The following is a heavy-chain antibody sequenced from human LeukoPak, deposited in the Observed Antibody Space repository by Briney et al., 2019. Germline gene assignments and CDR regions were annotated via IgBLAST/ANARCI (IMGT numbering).Heavy chain of an antibody. CDR1: GFTFSSYA. D-gene: IGHD4-17*01. CDR3: AKLSYGDYGSPNWFDP. V-gene: IGHV3-23*01. Sequence: GGSLRLSCIASGFTFSSYAMSWVRQAPGKGLEWVSGISGSDGTTYYGDSVKGRFSISRDSSKNTLYLQMNSLRAEDTAVYYCAKLSYGDYGSPNWFDPWGQGTLVTVSS. CDR2: ISGSDGTT. J-gene: IGHJ5*02.